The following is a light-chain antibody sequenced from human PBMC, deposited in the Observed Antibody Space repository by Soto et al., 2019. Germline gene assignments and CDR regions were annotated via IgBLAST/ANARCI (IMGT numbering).Light chain of an antibody. CDR1: SRDIGGYDY. Sequence: QSALTQPASVSGSPGQSITISCTGTSRDIGGYDYVSWYQQHPGKVPKLMIFEVRNRPSGVSYRFSGSKSGNTASLTISGLQAEDEADYYCSSYTGSSTLYVFGTGTKVTVL. CDR3: SSYTGSSTLYV. J-gene: IGLJ1*01. V-gene: IGLV2-14*01. CDR2: EVR.